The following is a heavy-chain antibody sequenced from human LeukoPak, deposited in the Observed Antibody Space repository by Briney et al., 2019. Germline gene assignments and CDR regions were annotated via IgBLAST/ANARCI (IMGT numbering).Heavy chain of an antibody. D-gene: IGHD1-26*01. CDR2: IKQDGSEN. Sequence: GGSLRLSCAASGFTFSSYWMTWVRQAPGKGLEWVASIKQDGSENYYADSVKGRFTISRDNAKNSLYLQMNSLRAEDTAVYYCARRGYSGSYYFEDWGQGTLVTVSS. CDR1: GFTFSSYW. V-gene: IGHV3-7*01. CDR3: ARRGYSGSYYFED. J-gene: IGHJ4*02.